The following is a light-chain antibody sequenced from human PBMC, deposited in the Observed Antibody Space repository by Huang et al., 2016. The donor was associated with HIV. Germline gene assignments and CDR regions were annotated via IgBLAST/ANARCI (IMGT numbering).Light chain of an antibody. V-gene: IGKV3-11*01. CDR3: QQRSNRTPTT. CDR2: DAS. J-gene: IGKJ1*01. CDR1: QSVRRY. Sequence: EIILTQSPATLSLSPGERATLSCRASQSVRRYLAWYQQKPGQAPRLLIYDASNRATGIPARFSGGGSGTDFTLTIRGLEPDDFAVYFCQQRSNRTPTTFGQGTKVE.